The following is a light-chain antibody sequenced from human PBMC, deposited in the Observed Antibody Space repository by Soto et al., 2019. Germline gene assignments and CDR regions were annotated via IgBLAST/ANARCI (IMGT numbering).Light chain of an antibody. CDR1: SSNIGKNA. V-gene: IGLV1-36*01. CDR3: AVWDDNLDGLV. CDR2: YDD. J-gene: IGLJ3*02. Sequence: QSVLTQPPSVSEAPRQRVTISCSGSSSNIGKNAVNWYQQLPGKTPKLLVYYDDLLASGVSGRFSGSKSGSSASLAIRGLQSEDEADYYCAVWDDNLDGLVFGGGTQLTVL.